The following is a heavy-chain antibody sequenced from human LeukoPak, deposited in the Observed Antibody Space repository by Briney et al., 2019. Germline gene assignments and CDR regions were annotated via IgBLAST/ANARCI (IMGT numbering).Heavy chain of an antibody. J-gene: IGHJ4*02. V-gene: IGHV3-9*01. CDR3: AKVRRIAAAGTGELDY. CDR2: ISWNSGSI. CDR1: GFTFDDYA. Sequence: GGSLRLSCAASGFTFDDYAMHWVRQAPGKGLEWVSGISWNSGSIGYADSVKGRFTISRDNAKNSLYLQMNSLRAEDTALYYCAKVRRIAAAGTGELDYWGQGTLVTVSS. D-gene: IGHD6-13*01.